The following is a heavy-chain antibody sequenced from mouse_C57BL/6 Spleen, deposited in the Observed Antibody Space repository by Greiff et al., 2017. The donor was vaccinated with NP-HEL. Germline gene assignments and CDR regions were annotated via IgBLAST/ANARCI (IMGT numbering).Heavy chain of an antibody. CDR3: AGDYYGNYSAAWFAY. V-gene: IGHV1-22*01. D-gene: IGHD2-1*01. CDR1: GYTFTDYN. Sequence: VQLQQSGPELVKPGASVKMSCKASGYTFTDYNMHWVKQSHGKSLEWIGYINPNNGGTSYNQKFKGKATLTVNKSSSTAYMELRSLTSEDSAVYYCAGDYYGNYSAAWFAYWGQGTLVTVSA. J-gene: IGHJ3*01. CDR2: INPNNGGT.